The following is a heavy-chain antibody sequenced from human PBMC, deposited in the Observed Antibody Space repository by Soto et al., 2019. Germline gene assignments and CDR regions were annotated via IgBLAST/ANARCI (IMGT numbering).Heavy chain of an antibody. D-gene: IGHD6-13*01. CDR1: GFTFSSYS. J-gene: IGHJ4*02. CDR2: ISSSSSTI. V-gene: IGHV3-48*02. CDR3: GSLIAAAGTEDY. Sequence: EVQLVESGGGLVQPGGSLRLSCAASGFTFSSYSMNWVRQAPGKGLEWVSDISSSSSTIYYADAAKGRYTISRDNAKNSLYLQMNRMSDEDTAVYYCGSLIAAAGTEDYWGQGTLVTVSS.